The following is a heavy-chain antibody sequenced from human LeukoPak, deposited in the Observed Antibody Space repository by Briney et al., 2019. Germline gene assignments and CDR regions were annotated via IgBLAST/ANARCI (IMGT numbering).Heavy chain of an antibody. Sequence: SETLSLTCTVSGGSISNYYWSWIRQPPGKGLEWIGYIHYSGSTNYNPSLKSRVTISVDTSKNQFSLKLSSVTAADTAVYYCAREVMVRGEYGFDYWGQGTLVTVSS. V-gene: IGHV4-59*12. J-gene: IGHJ4*02. CDR1: GGSISNYY. CDR2: IHYSGST. CDR3: AREVMVRGEYGFDY. D-gene: IGHD3-10*01.